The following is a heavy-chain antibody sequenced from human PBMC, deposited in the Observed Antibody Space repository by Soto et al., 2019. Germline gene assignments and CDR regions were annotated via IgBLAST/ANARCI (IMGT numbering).Heavy chain of an antibody. Sequence: EVQLLESGGGLVQPGGSLRLSCAATGFTFSLYAMSWVRQAPGKGLEWVSDISGSGGSTYYADSVKGRFSASRDNSENTPYRQMTRLGGEATGVYYCARSVSGTNYYYGMDVWGRGPTVTVSS. CDR1: GFTFSLYA. V-gene: IGHV3-23*01. CDR3: ARSVSGTNYYYGMDV. J-gene: IGHJ6*01. D-gene: IGHD2-2*01. CDR2: ISGSGGST.